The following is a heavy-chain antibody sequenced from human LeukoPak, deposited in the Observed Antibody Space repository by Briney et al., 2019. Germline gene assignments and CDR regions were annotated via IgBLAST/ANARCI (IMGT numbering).Heavy chain of an antibody. V-gene: IGHV3-30*02. J-gene: IGHJ4*02. CDR1: GFTFSNYG. Sequence: SGGSLRLSCAASGFTFSNYGMHWVRQAPGKGLEWVAFIRYDGSNKYYADSVKGRFTISRDNSKNTLYLQMNSLRAEDTAVYYCAKPDDYVWGATDYWGQGTLVTVSS. CDR3: AKPDDYVWGATDY. CDR2: IRYDGSNK. D-gene: IGHD3-16*01.